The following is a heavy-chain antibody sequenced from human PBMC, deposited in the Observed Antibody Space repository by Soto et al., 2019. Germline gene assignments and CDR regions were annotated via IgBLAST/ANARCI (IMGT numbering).Heavy chain of an antibody. CDR1: GASISGFY. D-gene: IGHD1-1*01. V-gene: IGHV4-4*07. Sequence: PSETLSLTCTVSGASISGFYWSWIRKSAGKGLEWIGRIYATGTTDYNPSLKSRVMMSVDTSKKQFSLKLRSVSAADTAVYYCVRDGTKTLRDWFDPWGQGISVTVSS. CDR2: IYATGTT. J-gene: IGHJ5*02. CDR3: VRDGTKTLRDWFDP.